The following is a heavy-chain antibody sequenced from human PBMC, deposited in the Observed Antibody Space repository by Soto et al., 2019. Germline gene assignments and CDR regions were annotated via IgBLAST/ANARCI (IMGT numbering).Heavy chain of an antibody. CDR3: AKDVAAASFTVFDY. D-gene: IGHD2-8*02. CDR2: ISWNDVTV. V-gene: IGHV3-9*01. Sequence: EVQLVESGGGLVQPGRSLRLSCAASGFSFDDYAMIWVRQAPGEGLEWVAGISWNDVTVRYADSVKGRFIISRDNTKSSLYLPMTSLSTEDTALYYCAKDVAAASFTVFDYLGQGTLVTVSS. J-gene: IGHJ4*02. CDR1: GFSFDDYA.